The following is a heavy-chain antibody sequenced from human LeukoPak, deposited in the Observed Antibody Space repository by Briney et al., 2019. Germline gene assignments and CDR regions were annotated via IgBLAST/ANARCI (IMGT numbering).Heavy chain of an antibody. Sequence: SETLSLTCTVSGGSISSYYWSWIRQPPGKGLEWIGYIYYSGSTYYNPSLKSRVTISVDTSKNQFSLKLSSVTAADTAVYYCARGYGDSDAFDIWGQGTMVTVSS. CDR2: IYYSGST. D-gene: IGHD4-17*01. CDR1: GGSISSYY. CDR3: ARGYGDSDAFDI. V-gene: IGHV4-59*12. J-gene: IGHJ3*02.